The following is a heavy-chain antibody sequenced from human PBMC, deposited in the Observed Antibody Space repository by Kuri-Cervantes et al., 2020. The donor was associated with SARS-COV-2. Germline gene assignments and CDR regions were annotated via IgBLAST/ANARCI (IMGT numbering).Heavy chain of an antibody. D-gene: IGHD4-11*01. J-gene: IGHJ4*02. CDR1: GYSISSGYY. Sequence: SETLSLTCTVSGYSISSGYYWGWIRQPPGKGLEWIGSIYHSGSTYYNPSLKSRVTISVDTSKNQFSLKLSSVTAEDTAVYYCASTMTTVTYPSWYFDYWGQGTLVTVSS. CDR3: ASTMTTVTYPSWYFDY. V-gene: IGHV4-38-2*02. CDR2: IYHSGST.